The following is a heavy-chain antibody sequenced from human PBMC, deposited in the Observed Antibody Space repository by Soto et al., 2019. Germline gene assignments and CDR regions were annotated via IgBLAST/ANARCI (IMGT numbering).Heavy chain of an antibody. Sequence: QVQLVQSGAEVKKPGSSVKVSCKASGGTFSSYSISWVRQAPGQGLEWMGGIIPIFGTANSAPKFQGRVTITPEESTSTAYMELISLRSDDTAVYSCAIQYSSSPPYYPIGCWGQGTLVTVSS. CDR1: GGTFSSYS. CDR2: IIPIFGTA. J-gene: IGHJ4*02. D-gene: IGHD6-6*01. V-gene: IGHV1-69*01. CDR3: AIQYSSSPPYYPIGC.